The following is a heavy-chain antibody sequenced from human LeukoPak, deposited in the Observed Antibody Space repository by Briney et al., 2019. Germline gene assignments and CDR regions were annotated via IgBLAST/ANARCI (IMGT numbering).Heavy chain of an antibody. CDR1: GFTFSSYA. CDR2: ISGSGGST. J-gene: IGHJ4*02. CDR3: ANSRSGSYYPSPFDY. V-gene: IGHV3-23*01. D-gene: IGHD1-26*01. Sequence: GGSLRLSCAASGFTFSSYAMSWVRQAPGKGLEWVSAISGSGGSTYYADSVKGRFTISRDNSKNTLYLQMNSLRAEDTAVYYCANSRSGSYYPSPFDYWGQGTLVTISS.